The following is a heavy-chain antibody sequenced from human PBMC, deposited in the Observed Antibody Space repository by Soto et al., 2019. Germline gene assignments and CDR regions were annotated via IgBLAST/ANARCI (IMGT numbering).Heavy chain of an antibody. CDR3: ASPCGGDCYGGFDY. CDR2: IIPILGIA. D-gene: IGHD2-21*02. Sequence: ASVKVSCKASGGTFSSYTISWVRQAPGQGLEWMGRIIPILGIANYAQKFQGRVTITADKSTSTAYMELSSLRSEDTAVYYCASPCGGDCYGGFDYWGQGTLVTVSS. CDR1: GGTFSSYT. V-gene: IGHV1-69*02. J-gene: IGHJ4*02.